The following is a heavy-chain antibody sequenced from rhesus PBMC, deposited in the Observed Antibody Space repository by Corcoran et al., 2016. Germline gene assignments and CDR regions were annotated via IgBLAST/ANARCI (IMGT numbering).Heavy chain of an antibody. V-gene: IGHV4-169*01. Sequence: QLQLQESGPGLVKPSETLSLTCAVSGGSVSRSYWSWIRQAPGKGLEWIGYIGGRSENTHSTPSLQSRVTLSVYTSKSRLALKLNSVTAADTALYYCARLGYCSGIYCPYSFDYWGQGVLVTVSS. CDR1: GGSVSRSY. CDR3: ARLGYCSGIYCPYSFDY. J-gene: IGHJ4*01. CDR2: IGGRSENT. D-gene: IGHD2-27*01.